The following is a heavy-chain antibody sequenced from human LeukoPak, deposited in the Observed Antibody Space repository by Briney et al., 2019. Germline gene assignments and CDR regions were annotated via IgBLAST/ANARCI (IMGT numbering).Heavy chain of an antibody. CDR1: GGSISSGDYY. CDR3: ARAHGSQSVRLFDY. Sequence: PSETLSLTCTVSGGSISSGDYYWSWIRQPPGKGLEWIGYIYHSGSTFYNPSLKSRLTISVDTSKNQFSLKLSSVTAADTAVYFCARAHGSQSVRLFDYWGQGTLVTVSS. V-gene: IGHV4-30-4*01. J-gene: IGHJ4*02. CDR2: IYHSGST. D-gene: IGHD3-10*01.